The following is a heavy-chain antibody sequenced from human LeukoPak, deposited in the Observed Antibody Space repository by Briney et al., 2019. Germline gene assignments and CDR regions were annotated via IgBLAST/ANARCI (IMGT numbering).Heavy chain of an antibody. CDR2: MNPNSGNT. V-gene: IGHV1-8*01. CDR3: ARGMSTGDELDY. Sequence: ASVKVSCKASGYTFTSYDINWVRQATGQGLEWMGWMNPNSGNTGYAQKFQGRVTITRNTSISTAYMELSSLRSEDTAVYYCARGMSTGDELDYWGQGTLVTVSS. J-gene: IGHJ4*02. CDR1: GYTFTSYD. D-gene: IGHD2-21*01.